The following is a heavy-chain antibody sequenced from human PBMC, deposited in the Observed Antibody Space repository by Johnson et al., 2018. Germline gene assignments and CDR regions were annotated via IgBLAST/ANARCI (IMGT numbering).Heavy chain of an antibody. Sequence: QVQLVQSGGGVVQPGRSLRLSCAASGFTFSNYGMHWVRQAPGKGLEWVALIWFDGTENYYADSVMGRFTVSRDNARNRVHLQMNSLTAEDTAVYYCTIIGVNTVSFDFWVQGTLVAASS. D-gene: IGHD4-17*01. J-gene: IGHJ4*02. CDR2: IWFDGTEN. CDR3: TIIGVNTVSFDF. V-gene: IGHV3-33*03. CDR1: GFTFSNYG.